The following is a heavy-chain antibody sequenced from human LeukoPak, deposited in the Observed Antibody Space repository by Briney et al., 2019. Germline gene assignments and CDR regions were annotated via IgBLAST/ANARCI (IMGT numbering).Heavy chain of an antibody. CDR2: IDPADGKT. D-gene: IGHD1-14*01. J-gene: IGHJ4*02. V-gene: IGHV1-69-2*01. CDR3: ARDTSITSAL. CDR1: GYTFADYY. Sequence: ATVKISCKTSGYTFADYYIHWVHKAPGKGLQWMGRIDPADGKTKFSEKFQARVTITADTSTDTAYMELSSLRSDDTAVYYCARDTSITSALWGQGTLVTVSS.